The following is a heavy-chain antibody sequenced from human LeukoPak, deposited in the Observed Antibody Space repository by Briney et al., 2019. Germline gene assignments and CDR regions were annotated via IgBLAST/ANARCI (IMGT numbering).Heavy chain of an antibody. CDR2: IYYRGST. D-gene: IGHD3-10*01. Sequence: PSETLTLTCTVSGGSISSSSYYWGWIRQPPGKGLEWIGSIYYRGSTYYNPSLKSRVTISVDTSKNQFSLKLSSVTAADTAVYYCAREGPPTYYGSGSFNNWFDPWGQGTLVTVSS. CDR3: AREGPPTYYGSGSFNNWFDP. CDR1: GGSISSSSYY. J-gene: IGHJ5*02. V-gene: IGHV4-39*07.